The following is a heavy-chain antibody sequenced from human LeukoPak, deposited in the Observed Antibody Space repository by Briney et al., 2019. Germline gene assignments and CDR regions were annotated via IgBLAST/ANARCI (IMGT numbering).Heavy chain of an antibody. J-gene: IGHJ4*02. CDR1: GFLFSDFIDHT. D-gene: IGHD2-21*01. V-gene: IGHV3-21*01. Sequence: PGGSLRLSCADSGFLFSDFIDHTMVWVRQAPGKGLEWVSYISSSSTSISYADSVRGRFSISRDNALRSLYLHMNSLRDEDTAVYYCAREFSVVGNFDYWGQGTLVIVSS. CDR2: ISSSSTSI. CDR3: AREFSVVGNFDY.